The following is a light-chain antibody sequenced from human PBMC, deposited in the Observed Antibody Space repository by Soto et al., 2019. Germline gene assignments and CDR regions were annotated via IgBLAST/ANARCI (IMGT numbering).Light chain of an antibody. CDR3: QQRGTWPPIT. Sequence: ETVLTQSPATLSLSTGERATLSCRASQSVSRFLAWYQQKPGQAPRLLIYDPSNRATGIPARFSGSGSETDFTLTISSLEPEDFAVYYCQQRGTWPPITFGQGTRLDIK. CDR1: QSVSRF. CDR2: DPS. V-gene: IGKV3-11*01. J-gene: IGKJ5*01.